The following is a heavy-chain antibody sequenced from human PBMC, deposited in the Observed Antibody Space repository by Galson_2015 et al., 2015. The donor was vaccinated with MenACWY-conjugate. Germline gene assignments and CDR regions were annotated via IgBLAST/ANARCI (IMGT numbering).Heavy chain of an antibody. D-gene: IGHD3-9*01. CDR3: AGGYRLVILRSLNYFDY. V-gene: IGHV1-18*01. CDR1: GYTFTSYG. J-gene: IGHJ4*02. Sequence: SVKVSCKASGYTFTSYGISWVRQAPGQGLEWMGWISAYNGNTNYAQKLQGRVTMTTDTFTRIAYMELRSLRSDDTAVYYCAGGYRLVILRSLNYFDYWGQGTLVTVSS. CDR2: ISAYNGNT.